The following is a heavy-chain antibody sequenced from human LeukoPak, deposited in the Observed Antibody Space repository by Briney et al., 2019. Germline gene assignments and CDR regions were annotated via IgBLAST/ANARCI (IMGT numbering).Heavy chain of an antibody. J-gene: IGHJ4*02. Sequence: ASVKVSCKASGYPFIGNYIHWVRQAPGQGLEWMGWISAYNGNTNYAQKLQGRVTMTTDTSTSTAYMELRSLRSDDTAVYYCARVGFSAYSEGYYFDYWGQGTLVTVSS. V-gene: IGHV1-18*04. D-gene: IGHD5-12*01. CDR1: GYPFIGNY. CDR2: ISAYNGNT. CDR3: ARVGFSAYSEGYYFDY.